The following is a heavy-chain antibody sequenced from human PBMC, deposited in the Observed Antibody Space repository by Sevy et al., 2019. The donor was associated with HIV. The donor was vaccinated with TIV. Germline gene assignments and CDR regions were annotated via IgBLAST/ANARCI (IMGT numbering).Heavy chain of an antibody. D-gene: IGHD6-13*01. V-gene: IGHV3-23*01. CDR2: ISGSGGST. J-gene: IGHJ4*02. Sequence: GGSLRLSCAASGFTFSSYAMSWVRQAPGKGLEWVSAISGSGGSTYYADSVEGRFTISRDNSENTLYLQMNSLRAEDTAVYYCAKDQVSAAAGMDFDYWGQGTLVTVSS. CDR3: AKDQVSAAAGMDFDY. CDR1: GFTFSSYA.